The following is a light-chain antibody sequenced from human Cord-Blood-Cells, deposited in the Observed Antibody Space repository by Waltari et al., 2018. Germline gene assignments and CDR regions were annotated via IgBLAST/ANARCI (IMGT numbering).Light chain of an antibody. V-gene: IGKV3-11*01. Sequence: EVAFTHSLATLSLSPGERSPLTRRASQRFSSYLACSQQKPGKAPSLLIYDASNRATGIPARFSGSGSGTDFTRTISSLEPEDFAVYYWQQRSNWPRTFGQGTKVEIK. CDR3: QQRSNWPRT. J-gene: IGKJ1*01. CDR1: QRFSSY. CDR2: DAS.